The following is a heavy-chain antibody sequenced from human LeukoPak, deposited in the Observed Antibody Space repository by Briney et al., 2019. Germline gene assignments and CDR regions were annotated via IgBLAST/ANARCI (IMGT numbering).Heavy chain of an antibody. CDR1: GYTFTSYG. D-gene: IGHD6-13*01. CDR2: ISAYNGNT. V-gene: IGHV1-18*01. CDR3: ARQLVMDYYYGMDV. Sequence: GASVKVSCKASGYTFTSYGISWVRQALGQGLEWMGWISAYNGNTNYAQKLQGRVTMTTDTSTSTAYMELRSLRSDDTAVYYCARQLVMDYYYGMDVWGQGTTVTVSS. J-gene: IGHJ6*02.